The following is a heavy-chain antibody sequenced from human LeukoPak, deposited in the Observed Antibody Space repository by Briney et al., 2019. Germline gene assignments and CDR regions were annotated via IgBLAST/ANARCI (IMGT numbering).Heavy chain of an antibody. CDR3: AKDGISTTWYDYYYYMDV. D-gene: IGHD2-2*01. Sequence: ASVKVSGKASGYTFTGYYMHWVRQAPGQGLEWMGWINPKSGDSNYAQKFQGRVTLTSDTSISTAYMELNSLTSDDTAMYYCAKDGISTTWYDYYYYMDVWGQGTTVTVS. V-gene: IGHV1-2*02. CDR1: GYTFTGYY. J-gene: IGHJ6*03. CDR2: INPKSGDS.